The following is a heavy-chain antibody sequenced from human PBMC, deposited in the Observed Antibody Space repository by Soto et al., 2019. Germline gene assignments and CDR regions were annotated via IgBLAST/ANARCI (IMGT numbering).Heavy chain of an antibody. CDR3: ARDCDSSTSCYLFDY. CDR2: IYHSGGT. J-gene: IGHJ4*02. D-gene: IGHD2-2*01. V-gene: IGHV4-4*02. Sequence: QVQLQESGPGLVKPSGTLSLTCAVSGGSISSSNWWSWVRQPPGKGLEWIGEIYHSGGTNYNPSLKSRVTISVDKSKNQFSLKLSSVTAADTAVYYCARDCDSSTSCYLFDYWGQGTLVTVSS. CDR1: GGSISSSNW.